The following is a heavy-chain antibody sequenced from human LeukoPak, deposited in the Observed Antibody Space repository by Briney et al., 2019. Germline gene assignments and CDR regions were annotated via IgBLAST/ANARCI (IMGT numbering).Heavy chain of an antibody. CDR3: ARILGSGDYEHFDY. CDR2: ISAYNGNT. D-gene: IGHD2-15*01. V-gene: IGHV1-18*01. Sequence: ASVKVSCKASGYTFTSYGISWVRQAPGRGLEWMGWISAYNGNTNYAQKLQGRVTMTTDTSTSTAYMELRSLRSDDTAVYYCARILGSGDYEHFDYWGQGTLVTVSS. CDR1: GYTFTSYG. J-gene: IGHJ4*02.